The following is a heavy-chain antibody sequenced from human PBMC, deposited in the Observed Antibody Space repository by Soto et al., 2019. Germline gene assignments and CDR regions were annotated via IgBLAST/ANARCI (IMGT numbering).Heavy chain of an antibody. D-gene: IGHD6-6*01. CDR2: IYYSGST. CDR3: ASSLPSTSSLFDY. Sequence: NPSETLSLTCTVSGGSISSSSYYWGWIRQPPGKGLEWIGSIYYSGSTYYNPSLKSRVTISVDTSKNQFSLKLSSVTAADTAVYYCASSLPSTSSLFDYWGQGTLVTVSS. J-gene: IGHJ4*02. V-gene: IGHV4-39*01. CDR1: GGSISSSSYY.